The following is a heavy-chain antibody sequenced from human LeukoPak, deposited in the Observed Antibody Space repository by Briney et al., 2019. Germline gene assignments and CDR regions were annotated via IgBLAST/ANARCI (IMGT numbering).Heavy chain of an antibody. D-gene: IGHD1-26*01. CDR1: GGSISTNY. CDR2: INYSGGT. CDR3: ARIKVGATLFDY. J-gene: IGHJ4*02. Sequence: SETLSLTCIISGGSISTNYWGWIRQPPGEGPEWIGYINYSGGTNFNPSLKSRVTLSVDTSKNQFSLKLASVTAADTAVYYCARIKVGATLFDYWGQGALVDVSS. V-gene: IGHV4-59*01.